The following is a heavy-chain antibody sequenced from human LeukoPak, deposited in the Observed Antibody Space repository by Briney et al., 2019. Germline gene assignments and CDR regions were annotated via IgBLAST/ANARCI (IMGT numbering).Heavy chain of an antibody. CDR1: GFTFSSYG. D-gene: IGHD3-16*01. Sequence: PGESLRLSCAASGFTFSSYGMHWVRQAPGKGLEWVAFIWYEGSDKKYADSVKGRFTISRDNSKNTLYLQTNNLRPEDTAVYYCAKGGGRGLDDAFDMWGQGTMVTVSS. CDR2: IWYEGSDK. CDR3: AKGGGRGLDDAFDM. J-gene: IGHJ3*02. V-gene: IGHV3-30*02.